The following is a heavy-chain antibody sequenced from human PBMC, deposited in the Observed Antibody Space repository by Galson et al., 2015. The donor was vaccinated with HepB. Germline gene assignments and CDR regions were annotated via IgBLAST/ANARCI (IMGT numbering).Heavy chain of an antibody. CDR3: ARGRVALAPFDY. CDR1: GFTFSGYW. D-gene: IGHD3-3*02. J-gene: IGHJ4*02. Sequence: SLRLSCAASGFTFSGYWMSWVRQAPGKGLEWVANINQDASGENYVDSVKGRFTISRDNARNSLYLQMNTLRADDTALYYCARGRVALAPFDYWGQGTLVTVSS. CDR2: INQDASGE. V-gene: IGHV3-7*04.